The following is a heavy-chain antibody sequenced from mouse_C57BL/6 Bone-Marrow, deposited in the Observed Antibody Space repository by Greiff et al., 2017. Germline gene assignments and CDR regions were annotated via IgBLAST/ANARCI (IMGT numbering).Heavy chain of an antibody. Sequence: EVQRVESGGDLVKPGGSLKLSCAASGFTFSSYGMSWVRQTPDKRLEWVATISSGGSYTYYPDSVKGRFTISRDNAKNTLYLQMSSLKSEDTAMYYCARKDYGSSYAMDYWGQGTSVTVSS. CDR2: ISSGGSYT. D-gene: IGHD1-1*01. CDR1: GFTFSSYG. CDR3: ARKDYGSSYAMDY. V-gene: IGHV5-6*01. J-gene: IGHJ4*01.